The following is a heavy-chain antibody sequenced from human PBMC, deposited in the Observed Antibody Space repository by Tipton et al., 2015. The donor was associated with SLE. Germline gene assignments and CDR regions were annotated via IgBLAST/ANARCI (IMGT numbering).Heavy chain of an antibody. Sequence: TLSLTCTVSGGSISSGSYYWSWIRQPAGKGLEWIGRIYTSGSTNYNPSLKSRVTISVATSKHQFSLKLSPVTAADTAVYYCARDRRGWYFDLWGRGTLVTVSS. V-gene: IGHV4-61*02. CDR2: IYTSGST. J-gene: IGHJ2*01. CDR1: GGSISSGSYY. D-gene: IGHD3-10*01. CDR3: ARDRRGWYFDL.